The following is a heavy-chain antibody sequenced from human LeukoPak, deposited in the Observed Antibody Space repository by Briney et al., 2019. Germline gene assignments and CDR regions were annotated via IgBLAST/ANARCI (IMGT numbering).Heavy chain of an antibody. CDR2: ISGSGGST. V-gene: IGHV3-23*01. Sequence: TGGSLRLSCAASGFTFSSYAMSWVRQAPGKGLEWVSAISGSGGSTYYADSVKGRFTISRDNSKNTLYLQMNSLRAEDTAVYYCATSGYSYGYVDYWDQGTLVTVSS. CDR1: GFTFSSYA. J-gene: IGHJ4*02. CDR3: ATSGYSYGYVDY. D-gene: IGHD5-18*01.